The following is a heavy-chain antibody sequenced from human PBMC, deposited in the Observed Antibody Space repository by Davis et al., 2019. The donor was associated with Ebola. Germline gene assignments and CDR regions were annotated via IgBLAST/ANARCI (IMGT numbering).Heavy chain of an antibody. CDR3: AKGTAVNY. CDR2: ISYDGSNK. CDR1: GFTFSSYA. Sequence: GESLKISCAASGFTFSSYAMHWVRQAPGKGLEWVAVISYDGSNKYYADSVKGRFTISRDNSKNTLYLQMNSLRAEDTAVYYCAKGTAVNYWGQGTLVTVSS. D-gene: IGHD2-21*02. J-gene: IGHJ4*02. V-gene: IGHV3-30*04.